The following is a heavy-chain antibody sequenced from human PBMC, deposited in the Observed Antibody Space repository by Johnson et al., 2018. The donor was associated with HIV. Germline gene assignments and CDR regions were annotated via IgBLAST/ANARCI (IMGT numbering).Heavy chain of an antibody. CDR2: ISSNGGST. J-gene: IGHJ3*02. CDR3: AKIAVAGTYHDAFDI. D-gene: IGHD6-19*01. V-gene: IGHV3-64*01. Sequence: VQLVESGGGVVQPGRSLRLSCATSGFSFSNYGMHWVRQAPGKGLEYVSAISSNGGSTYYANSVKGRFTISRDNSKNTLYLQMGSLRAEDTAVYYCAKIAVAGTYHDAFDIWGQGTMVTVSS. CDR1: GFSFSNYG.